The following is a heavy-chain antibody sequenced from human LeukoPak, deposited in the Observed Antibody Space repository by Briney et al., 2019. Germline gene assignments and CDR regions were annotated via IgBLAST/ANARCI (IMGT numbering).Heavy chain of an antibody. J-gene: IGHJ4*02. CDR1: GFTFSSYW. V-gene: IGHV3-74*01. CDR3: ARDLASIWYSSGGSDY. CDR2: INSDGSST. D-gene: IGHD6-19*01. Sequence: GGSLRLSCATSGFTFSSYWMHWVRQAPGKGLVWVSRINSDGSSTSYADSVKGRLTISRDNAKSTLYLQMNSLRAEDTAVYYCARDLASIWYSSGGSDYWGQGTLVTVSS.